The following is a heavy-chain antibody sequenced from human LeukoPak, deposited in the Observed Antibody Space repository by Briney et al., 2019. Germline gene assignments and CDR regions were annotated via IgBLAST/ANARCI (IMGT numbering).Heavy chain of an antibody. CDR2: INAGNGNT. D-gene: IGHD3-10*01. CDR1: GYTFTSYA. CDR3: ARDLTYYYGSGSPGWFDP. V-gene: IGHV1-3*01. Sequence: ASVKVSCKASGYTFTSYAMHWVRQAPGQRLEWMGWINAGNGNTKYSQKFQGRVTITRDTSASTAYMELSSLRSEDTAVYYCARDLTYYYGSGSPGWFDPWGQGTLVTVSS. J-gene: IGHJ5*02.